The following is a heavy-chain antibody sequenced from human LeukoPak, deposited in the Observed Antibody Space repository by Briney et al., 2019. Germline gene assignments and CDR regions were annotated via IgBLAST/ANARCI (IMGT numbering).Heavy chain of an antibody. CDR1: GYTFTSYD. CDR3: ARVGLTRGEAFDV. J-gene: IGHJ3*01. CDR2: TDPKRGAT. D-gene: IGHD3-10*01. V-gene: IGHV1-2*02. Sequence: GASVKVSCKASGYTFTSYDINWVRQATGQGLEWMGWTDPKRGATKYAQKFEGRVIMTRDTSITTVYMELNSLTFDDTAMYTCARVGLTRGEAFDVWGQGTMVTVSS.